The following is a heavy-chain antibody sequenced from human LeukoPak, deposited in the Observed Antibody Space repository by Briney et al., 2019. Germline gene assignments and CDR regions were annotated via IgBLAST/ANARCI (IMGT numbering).Heavy chain of an antibody. CDR2: ISYDGSNK. J-gene: IGHJ3*02. Sequence: GGSLRLSRAASGFTFSSYGMHWVRQAPGKGLEWVAVISYDGSNKYYADSVKGRFTISRDNSKNTLYLQMNSLRAEDTAVYYCAKDFRLWPADAFDIWDQGTMVTVSS. CDR3: AKDFRLWPADAFDI. V-gene: IGHV3-30*18. D-gene: IGHD5-18*01. CDR1: GFTFSSYG.